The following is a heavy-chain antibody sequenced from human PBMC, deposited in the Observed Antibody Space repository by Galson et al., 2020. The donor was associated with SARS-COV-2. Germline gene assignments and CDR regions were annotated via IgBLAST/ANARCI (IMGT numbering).Heavy chain of an antibody. D-gene: IGHD3-9*01. CDR3: ARDLYYDILTGYGQDYYYYYGMEV. Sequence: ASVKVSCKASGYTFTSYGISWVRQAPGQGLEWMGWISAYNGNTNYAQKLQGRVTMTTDTSTSTAYMELRSLRSDDTAVYYCARDLYYDILTGYGQDYYYYYGMEVWGQGTTVTVAS. V-gene: IGHV1-18*01. CDR2: ISAYNGNT. J-gene: IGHJ6*02. CDR1: GYTFTSYG.